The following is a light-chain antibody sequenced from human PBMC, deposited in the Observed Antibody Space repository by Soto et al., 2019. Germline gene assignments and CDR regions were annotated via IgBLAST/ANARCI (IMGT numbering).Light chain of an antibody. V-gene: IGKV3-15*01. Sequence: EIVMTQSPATLSVSPGERATLSCRASQSLSSNLAWYQQKPSQAPRLLIYGASTRATGIPARFSGSGSATEFTFTISSLQSEDFAVYYCQQYKNWPPLTFGGGTKVEIK. J-gene: IGKJ4*01. CDR3: QQYKNWPPLT. CDR2: GAS. CDR1: QSLSSN.